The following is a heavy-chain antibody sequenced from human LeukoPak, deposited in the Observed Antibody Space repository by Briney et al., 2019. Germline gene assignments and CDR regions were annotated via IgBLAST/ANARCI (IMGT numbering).Heavy chain of an antibody. CDR2: IWYDGSNK. Sequence: GGSLRLSCAAPGFTFSSYGMHWVRQAPGKGLEWVAVIWYDGSNKYYADSVKGRFTISRDNSKNTLYLQMNSLRAEDTAVYYCARVFGELPTNYYYYGMDVWGQGTTVTVSS. CDR1: GFTFSSYG. J-gene: IGHJ6*02. V-gene: IGHV3-33*01. D-gene: IGHD3-10*01. CDR3: ARVFGELPTNYYYYGMDV.